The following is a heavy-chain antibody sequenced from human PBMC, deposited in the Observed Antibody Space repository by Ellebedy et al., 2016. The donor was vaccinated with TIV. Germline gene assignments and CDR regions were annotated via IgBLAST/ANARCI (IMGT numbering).Heavy chain of an antibody. CDR3: ARSKNLIAAAGTKRAYYYYGMDV. D-gene: IGHD6-13*01. CDR2: ISSSSSYI. J-gene: IGHJ6*02. Sequence: PGGSLRLSCAASGFTFSSYSMNWVRQAPGKGLEWVSSISSSSSYIYYADSVKGRFTISRDNAKNSLYLQMNSLRAEDTAVYYCARSKNLIAAAGTKRAYYYYGMDVWGQGTTVTVSS. V-gene: IGHV3-21*01. CDR1: GFTFSSYS.